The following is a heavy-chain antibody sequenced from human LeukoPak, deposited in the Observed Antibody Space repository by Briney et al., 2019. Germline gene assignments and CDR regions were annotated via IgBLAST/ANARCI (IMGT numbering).Heavy chain of an antibody. J-gene: IGHJ4*02. V-gene: IGHV3-23*01. CDR2: ISSSGGST. Sequence: GGSLRLSCAASGFTFSSYAMSWIRQAPGKGLEWVSGISSSGGSTYYADSVKGRFTISRDNSKNTLYLQMNSLRAEDTAVYYCAKSSSTSWDYYFDYWGQGTLVTVSS. CDR1: GFTFSSYA. CDR3: AKSSSTSWDYYFDY. D-gene: IGHD6-13*01.